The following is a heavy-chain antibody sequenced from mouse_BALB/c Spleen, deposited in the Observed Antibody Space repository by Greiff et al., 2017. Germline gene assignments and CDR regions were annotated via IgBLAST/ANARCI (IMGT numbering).Heavy chain of an antibody. D-gene: IGHD2-10*01. V-gene: IGHV5-6-3*01. J-gene: IGHJ2*01. CDR1: GFTFSSYG. CDR3: ARAAYYGNFDY. Sequence: EVKLVESGGGLVQPGGSLKLSCAASGFTFSSYGMSWVRQTPDKRLELVATINSNGGSTYYPDSVKGRFTISRDNAKNTRYLQMSSLKSEDTAMYDCARAAYYGNFDYWGQGTTVTVSA. CDR2: INSNGGST.